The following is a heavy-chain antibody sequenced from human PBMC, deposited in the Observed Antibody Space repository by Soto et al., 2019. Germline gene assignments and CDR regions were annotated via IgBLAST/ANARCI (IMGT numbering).Heavy chain of an antibody. CDR2: ISSSGSTI. CDR3: ARESPPSVPAAMDY. D-gene: IGHD2-2*01. J-gene: IGHJ4*02. Sequence: GGSLILSCAASGFTFSDYYMSWIRQAPGKGLEWVSYISSSGSTIYYADSVKGRFTISRDNAKNSLYLQMNSLRAEDTAVYYCARESPPSVPAAMDYWGQGTLVTVSS. V-gene: IGHV3-11*01. CDR1: GFTFSDYY.